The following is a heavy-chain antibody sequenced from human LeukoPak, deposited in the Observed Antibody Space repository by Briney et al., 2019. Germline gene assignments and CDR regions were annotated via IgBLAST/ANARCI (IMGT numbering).Heavy chain of an antibody. V-gene: IGHV4-4*07. CDR2: IYTSGST. Sequence: SETLSLTCTVSGGSISSYYWSWIRQPAGKGLEWIGRIYTSGSTNYNPSLKSRVTMSVGTSKNQFSLKLSSVTAADTAVYYCARSRYSYGYEYYFDYWGQGTLVTVSS. D-gene: IGHD5-18*01. CDR1: GGSISSYY. CDR3: ARSRYSYGYEYYFDY. J-gene: IGHJ4*02.